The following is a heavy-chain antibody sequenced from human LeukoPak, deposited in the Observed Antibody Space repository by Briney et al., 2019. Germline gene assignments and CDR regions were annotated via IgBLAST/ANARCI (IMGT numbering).Heavy chain of an antibody. D-gene: IGHD3-9*01. CDR3: ARDSRDYDILTGYGEFDY. Sequence: ASVNVSCKSSVYTFTIYGISWVRQAPGQGLEWMGWISAYNGNTNYAQKLQGRVTMTTDTSTSTAYMELRSLRSDDTAVYYCARDSRDYDILTGYGEFDYWGQGTLVTVSS. CDR2: ISAYNGNT. J-gene: IGHJ4*02. CDR1: VYTFTIYG. V-gene: IGHV1-18*01.